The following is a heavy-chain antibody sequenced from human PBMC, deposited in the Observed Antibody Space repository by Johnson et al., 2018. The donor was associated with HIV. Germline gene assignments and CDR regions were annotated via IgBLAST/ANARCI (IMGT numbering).Heavy chain of an antibody. J-gene: IGHJ3*02. Sequence: VQLVESGGGVVRPGGSLRLSCAASGFTFEDYAMYWVRQAPGKGLEWVSGISWNSDDIDYADSVKGRFTISRANAKNSLYLQMNSLKTEDTAVYYCTRSIAATGRDALDIWGQGTMVTVSS. V-gene: IGHV3-9*01. CDR3: TRSIAATGRDALDI. D-gene: IGHD6-13*01. CDR2: ISWNSDDI. CDR1: GFTFEDYA.